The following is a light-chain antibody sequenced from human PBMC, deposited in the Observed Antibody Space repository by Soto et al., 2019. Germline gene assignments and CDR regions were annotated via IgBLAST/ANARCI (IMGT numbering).Light chain of an antibody. V-gene: IGKV3-15*01. J-gene: IGKJ2*01. CDR2: GAS. CDR3: QHYNNWPLYT. Sequence: EIVMTQSPATLSVSPGERATLSCRASQSVSSNLAWYQQKPGQAPRLLIYGASTRATGIPARFSGSGSGTAFTLTISSLQSEDFAVYYCQHYNNWPLYTFGQGTKLEIK. CDR1: QSVSSN.